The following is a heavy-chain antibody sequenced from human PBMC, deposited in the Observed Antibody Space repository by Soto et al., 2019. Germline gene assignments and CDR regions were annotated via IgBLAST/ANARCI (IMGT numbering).Heavy chain of an antibody. J-gene: IGHJ4*02. CDR2: INGDGSGT. V-gene: IGHV3-74*01. D-gene: IGHD3-10*01. CDR3: ARGIFGSGTANDS. CDR1: GFTFSGSW. Sequence: EVQLVESGGGLVQPGGSLRLSCAASGFTFSGSWMHWVRQAPGKGLVWVSRINGDGSGTSYADFVKGRFTFSRDDAKNTLFLQMNGLRAEDTAVYYCARGIFGSGTANDSWGQGTLVTVSS.